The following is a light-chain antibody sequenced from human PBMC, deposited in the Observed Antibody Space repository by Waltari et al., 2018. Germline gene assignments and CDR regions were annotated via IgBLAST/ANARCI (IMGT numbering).Light chain of an antibody. V-gene: IGKV1-39*01. CDR2: AAS. CDR3: QQSYSSPRT. J-gene: IGKJ2*01. Sequence: IQMTQSPSSLSASVGDIVTLTCRASESISSYLNWYQQKPGKAPQLLIYAASNLQTGVPSRFSGSGSGTDFSLTITSLKPEDFATYYCQQSYSSPRTFGQGTKLEIK. CDR1: ESISSY.